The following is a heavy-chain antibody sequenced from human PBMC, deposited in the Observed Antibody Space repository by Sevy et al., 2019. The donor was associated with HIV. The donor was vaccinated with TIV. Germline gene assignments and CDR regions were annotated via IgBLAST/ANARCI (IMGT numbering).Heavy chain of an antibody. D-gene: IGHD6-19*01. CDR2: ITSSSTYI. CDR1: GFSFRTYG. J-gene: IGHJ6*02. Sequence: GGSLRLSCAASGFSFRTYGMNWVRQAPGKGLEWVSYITSSSTYIFYADSVKGRFTISRDDAKNSLYLQMNSLKTEDTAVYYCTRVLISSGWTRVHYYYGMDVWGQGTTVTVSS. CDR3: TRVLISSGWTRVHYYYGMDV. V-gene: IGHV3-21*05.